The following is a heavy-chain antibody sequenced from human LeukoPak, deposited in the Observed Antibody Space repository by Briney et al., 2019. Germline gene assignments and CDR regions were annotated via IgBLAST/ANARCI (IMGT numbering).Heavy chain of an antibody. CDR3: AREYYYGSGTYYPSLDV. D-gene: IGHD3-10*01. V-gene: IGHV6-1*01. Sequence: SQTLSLTCAISGDSFSSNSAAWDWLRQSPSRGLEWLGRTYYRSKWYNDYAVSVKSRITINPDTSKNQFSLQLNSVTPEDTAVYYCAREYYYGSGTYYPSLDVWGQGSTVTVSS. CDR1: GDSFSSNSAA. CDR2: TYYRSKWYN. J-gene: IGHJ6*02.